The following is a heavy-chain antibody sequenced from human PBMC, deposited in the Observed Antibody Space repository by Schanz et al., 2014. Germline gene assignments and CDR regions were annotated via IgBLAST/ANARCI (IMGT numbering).Heavy chain of an antibody. V-gene: IGHV1-69*06. Sequence: QVQLVQSGAEVKKPGSSVKVSCKSSGGTFSSYAITWVRQAPGQGLEWVGGIIPIFGTSHYAQKFQGRVTMTTDTSTTTAYMELRSLRSDDTAVYYCARGTALAYYGMDVWGQGTTVTVSS. D-gene: IGHD4-17*01. CDR2: IIPIFGTS. J-gene: IGHJ6*02. CDR1: GGTFSSYA. CDR3: ARGTALAYYGMDV.